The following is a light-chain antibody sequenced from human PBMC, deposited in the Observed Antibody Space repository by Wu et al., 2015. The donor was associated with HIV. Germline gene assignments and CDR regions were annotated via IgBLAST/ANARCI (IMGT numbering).Light chain of an antibody. CDR3: QQSFSSLWT. J-gene: IGKJ1*01. CDR1: QIISSY. CDR2: AAS. V-gene: IGKV1-39*01. Sequence: DIQMTQSPSSLSASVGGRVTITCRANQIISSYLNWYQQRPGKAPKLLIYAASSLHSGVPSRFSGNGSGTDFTLTISSLQPEDFATYYCQQSFSSLWTFGQGTKVEIK.